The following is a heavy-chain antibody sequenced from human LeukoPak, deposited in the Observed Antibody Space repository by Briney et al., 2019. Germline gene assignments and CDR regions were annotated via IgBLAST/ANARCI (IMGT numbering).Heavy chain of an antibody. D-gene: IGHD3-10*01. CDR2: IITSGANT. J-gene: IGHJ4*02. CDR3: IIGQSIFLY. Sequence: GGSLTLSCADSGFIFRNYDMTWVGQAPGKGLQWVSHIITSGANTYYADSVKGRFTISRDNSKKTLFLQMNSLRTEDTALYYCIIGQSIFLYRGEGTLVTVSS. V-gene: IGHV3-23*01. CDR1: GFIFRNYD.